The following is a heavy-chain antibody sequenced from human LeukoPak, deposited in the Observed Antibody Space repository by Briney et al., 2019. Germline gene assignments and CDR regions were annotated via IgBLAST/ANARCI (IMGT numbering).Heavy chain of an antibody. D-gene: IGHD6-13*01. CDR3: ATRPPIYSSRPDAFDI. J-gene: IGHJ3*02. CDR2: IYSGGST. V-gene: IGHV3-66*01. CDR1: GFTVSSNY. Sequence: GGSLRLSCAASGFTVSSNYMSWVRQAPGKGLEWVSVIYSGGSTYYAGSVKGRFTISRDNSKNTLYLQMNSLRAEDTAVYYCATRPPIYSSRPDAFDIWGQGTMVTVSS.